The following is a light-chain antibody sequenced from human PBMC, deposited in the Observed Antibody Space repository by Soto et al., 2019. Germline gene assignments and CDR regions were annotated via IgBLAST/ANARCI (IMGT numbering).Light chain of an antibody. CDR1: SSNIGGCYD. CDR2: GNS. CDR3: QSYDSSLSAFYV. J-gene: IGLJ1*01. V-gene: IGLV1-40*01. Sequence: QPVLTQPPSVSGAPGQRVTISCTGTSSNIGGCYDVHWYQQLPGTAPKLLIYGNSNRPSGVPDRFSGSKSGTSASLAITGLQAEDEADYYCQSYDSSLSAFYVFGTGTKVTVL.